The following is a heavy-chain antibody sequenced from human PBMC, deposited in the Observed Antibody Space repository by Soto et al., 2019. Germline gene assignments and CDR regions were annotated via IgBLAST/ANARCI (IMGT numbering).Heavy chain of an antibody. J-gene: IGHJ4*02. V-gene: IGHV3-53*01. D-gene: IGHD3-10*01. Sequence: EVQLVESGGGLIQPGGSLRLSCAVSGFTVSNNYMSWVRQAPGKGLEGVSVIYSGGYTAYGDSVKGRFTISRDNSKNPLIFQMNTLGPDDPALFYWGTRPGGGGYWGQGTLVTVSS. CDR3: GTRPGGGGY. CDR2: IYSGGYT. CDR1: GFTVSNNY.